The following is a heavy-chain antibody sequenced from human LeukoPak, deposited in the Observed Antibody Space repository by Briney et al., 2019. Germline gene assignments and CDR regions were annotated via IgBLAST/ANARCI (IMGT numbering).Heavy chain of an antibody. V-gene: IGHV1-69*13. J-gene: IGHJ6*02. D-gene: IGHD3-3*01. CDR1: GGTFSSYA. Sequence: SVKVSCKASGGTFSSYAISWVRQAPGQGLEWMGGIIPIFGTANYAQKFQGRVTITADESTSTAYMELSSLRSEDTAVYYCASARNYDFWSGLYYYYGMDVWGQGTTVTVSS. CDR3: ASARNYDFWSGLYYYYGMDV. CDR2: IIPIFGTA.